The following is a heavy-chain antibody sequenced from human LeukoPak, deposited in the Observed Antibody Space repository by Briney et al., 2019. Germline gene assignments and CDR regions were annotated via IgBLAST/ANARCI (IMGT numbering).Heavy chain of an antibody. CDR2: ISGSGGST. J-gene: IGHJ4*02. CDR3: AKDLRRYCSGGSCSGFDY. D-gene: IGHD2-15*01. V-gene: IGHV3-23*01. CDR1: GFTFSSHA. Sequence: QPGGSLRLSCAASGFTFSSHAMSWVRQAPGKGLEWVSAISGSGGSTYYADSVKGRFTISRDNSKNTLYLQMNSLRAEDTAVYYCAKDLRRYCSGGSCSGFDYWGQGTLVTVSS.